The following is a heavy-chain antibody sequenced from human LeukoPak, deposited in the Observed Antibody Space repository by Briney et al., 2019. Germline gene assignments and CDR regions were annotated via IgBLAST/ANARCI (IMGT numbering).Heavy chain of an antibody. CDR3: ARHHGLRTLSGGYYFDY. CDR2: IYTSGST. D-gene: IGHD3-10*01. CDR1: GGSISSYY. V-gene: IGHV4-4*09. J-gene: IGHJ4*02. Sequence: SETLSLTCTVSGGSISSYYWSWIRQPPGKGLEWIGYIYTSGSTNYNPSLKSRVTISVDTSKNQFSLKLSSVTAADTAVYYCARHHGLRTLSGGYYFDYWGQGTLVTVSS.